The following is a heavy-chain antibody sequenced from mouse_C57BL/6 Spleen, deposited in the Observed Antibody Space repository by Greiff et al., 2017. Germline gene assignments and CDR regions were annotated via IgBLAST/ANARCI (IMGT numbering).Heavy chain of an antibody. CDR2: IDPSDSYT. V-gene: IGHV1-69*01. CDR3: ARRRGYYFDY. J-gene: IGHJ2*01. CDR1: GYTFTSYW. Sequence: QVQLQQPGAELVMPGASVKLSCKASGYTFTSYWMHWVKQRPGQGLEWIGEIDPSDSYTNYNQKFKGKSTLTEDKSSSTAYMQLSSLTSEDSAVYYCARRRGYYFDYWGQGTTLTVSS.